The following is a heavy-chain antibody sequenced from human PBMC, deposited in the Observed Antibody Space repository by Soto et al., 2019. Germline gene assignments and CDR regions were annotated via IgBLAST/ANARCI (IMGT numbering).Heavy chain of an antibody. CDR1: GFGFSAYA. Sequence: EVQLLESGGALVQPGGSLRLSCAASGFGFSAYAMSWVRQAPGRGLQWVTVTTGSGETTYYADSVRGRFTISRDNSKNTLQLHMYSLRAEDTATYFCAKAQEASGNVNSFLHFWGQGTLVTVSS. CDR2: TTGSGETT. CDR3: AKAQEASGNVNSFLHF. J-gene: IGHJ4*02. V-gene: IGHV3-23*01. D-gene: IGHD5-12*01.